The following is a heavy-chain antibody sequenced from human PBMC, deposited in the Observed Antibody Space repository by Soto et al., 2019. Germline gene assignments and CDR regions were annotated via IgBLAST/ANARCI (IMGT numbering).Heavy chain of an antibody. J-gene: IGHJ4*02. D-gene: IGHD3-3*01. V-gene: IGHV4-30-4*01. CDR2: IYYSGST. Sequence: SETLSLTCTVSGGSISSGDYYWSWIRQPPGKGLEWIGYIYYSGSTYYNPSLKSRVTISVDTSKNQFSLTLSSVTAADTAVYYCARSLSNDDFWSGYFDYWGQGTMVTVSS. CDR1: GGSISSGDYY. CDR3: ARSLSNDDFWSGYFDY.